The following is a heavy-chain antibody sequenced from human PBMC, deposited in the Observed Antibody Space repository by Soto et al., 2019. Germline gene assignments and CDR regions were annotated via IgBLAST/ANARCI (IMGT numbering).Heavy chain of an antibody. CDR3: AKDAGYCSGHSCPSIFEF. CDR2: ISYDGSNK. V-gene: IGHV3-30*18. CDR1: GFSFSSYG. Sequence: QVQLVESGGGVVQPGRSLRLSCEASGFSFSSYGMNWVRQAPGKGLEWVAVISYDGSNKYYADSVKGRFTISRDNSKNTLYLQLNSLRPEDTAVYYCAKDAGYCSGHSCPSIFEFWGRGTLVTVSS. J-gene: IGHJ4*02. D-gene: IGHD2-15*01.